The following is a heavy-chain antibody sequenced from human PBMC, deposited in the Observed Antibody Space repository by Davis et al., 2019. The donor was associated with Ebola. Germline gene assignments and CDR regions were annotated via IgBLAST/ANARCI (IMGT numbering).Heavy chain of an antibody. CDR2: IYTGDSDT. CDR3: ARETVLRDAFDI. CDR1: GSSFSTHW. D-gene: IGHD4-17*01. J-gene: IGHJ3*02. Sequence: GESLKISCKDSGSSFSTHWIGWVRQMPGKGLEWMGIIYTGDSDTRYSPSFRGQVTMSADKSIKTAFLQWSSLKASDTAIYFCARETVLRDAFDIWGQGTLVTASS. V-gene: IGHV5-51*01.